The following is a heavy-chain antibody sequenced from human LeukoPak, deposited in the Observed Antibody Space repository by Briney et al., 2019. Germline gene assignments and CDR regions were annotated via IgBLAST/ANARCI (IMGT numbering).Heavy chain of an antibody. D-gene: IGHD3-10*01. CDR2: IFYSGST. V-gene: IGHV4-59*01. Sequence: SETLSLTCTVSGGSISGYYWNWIRQPPGKGLEWIGYIFYSGSTNYNPSLKSRVTNSLDTSKNQFSLKLSSVTAADTAVYYCARGPTITGAFDVWGQGTMVTVSS. CDR1: GGSISGYY. J-gene: IGHJ3*01. CDR3: ARGPTITGAFDV.